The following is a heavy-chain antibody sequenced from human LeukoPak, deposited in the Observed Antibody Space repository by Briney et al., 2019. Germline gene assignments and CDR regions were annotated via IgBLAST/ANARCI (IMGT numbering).Heavy chain of an antibody. D-gene: IGHD6-13*01. CDR3: ARLQQLLNFDY. J-gene: IGHJ4*02. V-gene: IGHV1-46*01. Sequence: ASVKVSCKASGYSFTSNYIHWVRQAPGQGLEWMGMIYPRDGSTSYAQKFQGRVTVTRDTSTSTVHMELRSLRSDDTAVYYCARLQQLLNFDYWGQGTLVTVSS. CDR1: GYSFTSNY. CDR2: IYPRDGST.